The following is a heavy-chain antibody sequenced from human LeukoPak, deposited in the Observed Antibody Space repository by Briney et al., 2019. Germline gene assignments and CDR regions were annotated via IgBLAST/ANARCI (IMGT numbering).Heavy chain of an antibody. V-gene: IGHV1-69*13. CDR1: GGTFSSYA. CDR3: ATSYLGDRYCCSTSCYGFVGWFDP. J-gene: IGHJ5*02. Sequence: SVEVSCKASGGTFSSYAISWWRQAPGQGLGWMGGIIPIFGTANFAQKSQGRVPITAAESMSTASMELSSLRTEDTGVYYCATSYLGDRYCCSTSCYGFVGWFDPWGQGTLVTVSS. D-gene: IGHD2-2*01. CDR2: IIPIFGTA.